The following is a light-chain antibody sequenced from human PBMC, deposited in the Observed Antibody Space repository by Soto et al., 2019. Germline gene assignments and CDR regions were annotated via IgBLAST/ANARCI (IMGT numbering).Light chain of an antibody. J-gene: IGKJ1*01. CDR3: QDSSTSPWP. V-gene: IGKV3-20*01. CDR1: QSVTSTY. CDR2: ATS. Sequence: TQSPGTLSLSPGERAALSCRAVQSVTSTYMACYQQKPGQAPRLLIYATSFRATGIPDRFRGSGSGTDFTLTISSLEPEDSAVYYCQDSSTSPWPFGQGTKVDI.